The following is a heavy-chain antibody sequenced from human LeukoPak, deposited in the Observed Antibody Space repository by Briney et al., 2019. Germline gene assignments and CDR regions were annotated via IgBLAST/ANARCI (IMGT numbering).Heavy chain of an antibody. V-gene: IGHV3-33*01. CDR3: ARSRAAGATITRGPYYFDY. Sequence: HSGGSLRLSCAASGFTFSGYGMHWVRQAPGKGLEWVAVIWYDGSNKYYADSVKGRFTISRDNAKNSLYLQMNSLRAEDTAVYYCARSRAAGATITRGPYYFDYWGQGTLVTVSS. J-gene: IGHJ4*02. CDR2: IWYDGSNK. CDR1: GFTFSGYG. D-gene: IGHD5-24*01.